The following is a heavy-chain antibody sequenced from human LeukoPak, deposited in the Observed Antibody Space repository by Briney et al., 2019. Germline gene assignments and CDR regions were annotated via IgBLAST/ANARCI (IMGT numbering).Heavy chain of an antibody. CDR3: ARSIPNTSLKRITIFGVVRRAPWFDP. V-gene: IGHV1-8*03. Sequence: ASVKVSCKASGYTFTSYNINWVRQATGQGLEWMGWMNPNSGNTDYAQKFQGRVTITRNTSISTAYMELSSLRSEDTAVYYCARSIPNTSLKRITIFGVVRRAPWFDPWGQGTLVTVSS. D-gene: IGHD3-3*01. J-gene: IGHJ5*02. CDR2: MNPNSGNT. CDR1: GYTFTSYN.